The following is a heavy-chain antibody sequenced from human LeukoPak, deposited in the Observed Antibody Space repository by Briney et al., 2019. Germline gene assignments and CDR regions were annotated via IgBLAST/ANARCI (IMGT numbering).Heavy chain of an antibody. CDR1: GFTFSSYS. J-gene: IGHJ4*02. CDR2: ISSGSNYI. CDR3: ATKGAGTSASHFDY. D-gene: IGHD6-19*01. Sequence: GGSLRLSCAASGFTFSSYSMNWVRQAPGKGLEWVSSISSGSNYIHYADAVKGRFTISRDNAKNSLYLQMNSLRAEDTAVYYCATKGAGTSASHFDYWGQGTLVTVSS. V-gene: IGHV3-21*01.